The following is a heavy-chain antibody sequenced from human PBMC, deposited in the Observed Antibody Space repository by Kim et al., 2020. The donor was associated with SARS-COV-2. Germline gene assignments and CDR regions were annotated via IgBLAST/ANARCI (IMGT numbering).Heavy chain of an antibody. D-gene: IGHD3-22*01. J-gene: IGHJ4*02. Sequence: GGSLRLSCAASGFTFSSYAMSWVRQAPGKGLEWVSAISGSGGSTYYADSVKGRFTISRDNSKNTLYLQMNSLRAEDTAVYYCAKCDGMIVVVTHFDYWGQGTLVTVSS. V-gene: IGHV3-23*01. CDR2: ISGSGGST. CDR1: GFTFSSYA. CDR3: AKCDGMIVVVTHFDY.